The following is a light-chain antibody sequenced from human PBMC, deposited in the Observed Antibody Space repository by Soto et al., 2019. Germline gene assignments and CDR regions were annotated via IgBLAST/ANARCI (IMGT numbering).Light chain of an antibody. CDR3: QQYDNLPRT. CDR1: QDISNY. CDR2: DAS. V-gene: IGKV1-33*01. Sequence: DIQMTQSPSSQSASVGDRVTITCQASQDISNYLNWYQQKPGKAPKLLIYDASNLETGVPSRFSGSGSGTDFTFTISSLQPEDIATYYCQQYDNLPRTFGPGTKVDIK. J-gene: IGKJ3*01.